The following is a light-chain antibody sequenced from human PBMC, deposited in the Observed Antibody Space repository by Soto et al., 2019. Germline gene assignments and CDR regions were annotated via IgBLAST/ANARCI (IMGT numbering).Light chain of an antibody. CDR3: QQYYNWPRT. J-gene: IGKJ5*01. CDR1: QTVSNKY. CDR2: GAS. V-gene: IGKV3-15*01. Sequence: EVVLTQSPDTLSLSPGERATLSCRTSQTVSNKYLTWYQQKPGQPPRLLTYGASTGATGLPARFSGSGSGTEFTLTINSLQAEDCAVYYCQQYYNWPRTFGQGTRLEIK.